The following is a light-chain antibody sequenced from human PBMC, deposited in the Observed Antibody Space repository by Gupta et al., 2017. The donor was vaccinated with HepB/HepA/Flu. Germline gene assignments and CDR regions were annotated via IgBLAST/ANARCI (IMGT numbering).Light chain of an antibody. CDR1: QSVSSN. CDR3: QQRSIWPIT. CDR2: DAS. V-gene: IGKV3-11*01. J-gene: IGKJ4*01. Sequence: EIVLTQSPATLSLSPGERATLSCRASQSVSSNLAWYQQKPGQAPRLLIYDASNRATGIPARFSGSGSGTXFTLTIXSLEPEDFAVYYCQQRSIWPITFGXGTKVEIK.